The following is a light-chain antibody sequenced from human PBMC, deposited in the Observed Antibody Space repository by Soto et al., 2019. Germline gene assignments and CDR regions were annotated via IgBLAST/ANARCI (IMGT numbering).Light chain of an antibody. CDR3: CFYPGSNVV. J-gene: IGLJ2*01. V-gene: IGLV2-23*01. CDR2: EDT. CDR1: SSDIGSYNL. Sequence: QLVLTQPASVSGSPGQSITISCTGTSSDIGSYNLVSWYQQHPGKAPKLIIYEDTKRPSGFSNRFSGSKSGNTASLTISGLQADDEADYYCCFYPGSNVVFGGGTKLTVL.